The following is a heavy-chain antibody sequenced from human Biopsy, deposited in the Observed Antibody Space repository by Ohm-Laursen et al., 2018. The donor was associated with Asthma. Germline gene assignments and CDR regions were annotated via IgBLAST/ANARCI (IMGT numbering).Heavy chain of an antibody. V-gene: IGHV3-11*01. CDR3: ARDSYSSGLYDDFES. J-gene: IGHJ4*02. D-gene: IGHD6-19*01. CDR1: GFTFSDYY. CDR2: INGKSNSI. Sequence: LSLTCAASGFTFSDYYMSWIRQAPGKGLEWISYINGKSNSIEYADSVKGRFTISRDNAKNSLYLQMNSLRAEDTAVYYYARDSYSSGLYDDFESWGQGTLVTVSS.